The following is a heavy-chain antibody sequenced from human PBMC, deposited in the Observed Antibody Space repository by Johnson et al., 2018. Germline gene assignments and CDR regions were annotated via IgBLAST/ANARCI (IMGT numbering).Heavy chain of an antibody. CDR3: TRASPYDFWSGNAYDAFDI. CDR2: IRSKAYGGTT. V-gene: IGHV3-49*03. Sequence: VQLVESGGGLVQPGRSLRLSCTASGFTFGDYAMSWFRQAPGKGLEWVGFIRSKAYGGTTEYAASVKGRFTIPRDDSKSIAYLQMNSLKTEDTAVYYCTRASPYDFWSGNAYDAFDIWGQGTMVTVSS. CDR1: GFTFGDYA. J-gene: IGHJ3*02. D-gene: IGHD3-3*01.